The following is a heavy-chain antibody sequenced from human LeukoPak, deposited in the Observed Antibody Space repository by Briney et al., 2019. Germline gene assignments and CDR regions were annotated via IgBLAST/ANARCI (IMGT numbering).Heavy chain of an antibody. CDR3: ARLISLAGIPDY. CDR2: IDPSDSYT. D-gene: IGHD6-19*01. V-gene: IGHV5-10-1*01. J-gene: IGHJ4*02. Sequence: GESLRISCKGSGYSFTNYWIGWVRQMPGKGLEWMGRIDPSDSYTNYSPSFQGHVTVSADKSISTAYLQWSSLKASDTAMYYCARLISLAGIPDYWGQGTLVTVSS. CDR1: GYSFTNYW.